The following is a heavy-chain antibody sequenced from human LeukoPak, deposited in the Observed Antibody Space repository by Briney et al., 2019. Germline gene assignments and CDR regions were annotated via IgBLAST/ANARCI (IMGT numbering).Heavy chain of an antibody. CDR3: AKEVVPAARYYYYGMDV. V-gene: IGHV3-30*18. J-gene: IGHJ6*04. CDR1: GFTFSSYG. CDR2: ISYDGSNK. D-gene: IGHD2-2*01. Sequence: GGSLRLSCAASGFTFSSYGLHWVRQAPGKGLEWVAVISYDGSNKYYADSVKGRFTISRDNSKNTLYLQMNSLRAEDTAVYYCAKEVVPAARYYYYGMDVWGKGTTVTVSS.